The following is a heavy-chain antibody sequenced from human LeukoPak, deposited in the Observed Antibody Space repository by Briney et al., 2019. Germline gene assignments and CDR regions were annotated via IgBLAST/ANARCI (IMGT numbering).Heavy chain of an antibody. CDR1: GYSISSVYY. V-gene: IGHV4-38-2*02. CDR3: ASGRRDYFDY. D-gene: IGHD2-21*01. CDR2: IYHSGST. Sequence: PSETLSLTCTVSGYSISSVYYWGWIRQPPGKGLEWIGSIYHSGSTYYNPSLKSRVTISVDTSKNQFSLKLSSVTAADTAVYYCASGRRDYFDYWGQGTLVTVSS. J-gene: IGHJ4*02.